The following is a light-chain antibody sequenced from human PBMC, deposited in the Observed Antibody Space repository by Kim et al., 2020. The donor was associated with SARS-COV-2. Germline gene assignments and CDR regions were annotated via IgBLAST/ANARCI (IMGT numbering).Light chain of an antibody. CDR3: QEWDSRTSDWL. CDR2: QNT. J-gene: IGLJ3*02. V-gene: IGLV3-1*01. CDR1: MLGNKY. Sequence: SYELTQPPSVSVSPGQAASISCSGDMLGNKYACWYQQKPGQSPVLVIYQNTKRPSGIPERFSGSNSGNTATLTISGTQAMDEADYYCQEWDSRTSDWLFG.